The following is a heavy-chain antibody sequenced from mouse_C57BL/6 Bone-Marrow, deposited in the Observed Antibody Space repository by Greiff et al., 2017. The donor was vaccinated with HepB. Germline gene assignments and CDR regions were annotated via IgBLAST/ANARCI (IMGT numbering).Heavy chain of an antibody. Sequence: EVQVVESGPGLVKPSQSLSLTCSVTGYSITSGYYWNWIRQFPGNKLEWMGYISYDGSNNYNPSLKNRISITRDTSKNQFFLKLNSVTTEDTATYYCARGYYGSSHWYFDVWGTGTTVTVSS. CDR3: ARGYYGSSHWYFDV. D-gene: IGHD1-1*01. J-gene: IGHJ1*03. V-gene: IGHV3-6*01. CDR1: GYSITSGYY. CDR2: ISYDGSN.